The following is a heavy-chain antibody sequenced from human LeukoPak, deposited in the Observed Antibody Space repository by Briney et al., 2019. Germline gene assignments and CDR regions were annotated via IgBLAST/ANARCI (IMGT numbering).Heavy chain of an antibody. D-gene: IGHD6-6*01. Sequence: GGSLRLSCAASGFTFSSYAMSWVRQIPGKGLEWIGRIKSKSDGGTTDYAAPVKGRFTMSRDDSKNTMYLQMNSLKTEDTAVYYCTTDGGIGPRPIFDYWGQGSLVTVSS. CDR1: GFTFSSYA. CDR2: IKSKSDGGTT. V-gene: IGHV3-15*01. CDR3: TTDGGIGPRPIFDY. J-gene: IGHJ4*02.